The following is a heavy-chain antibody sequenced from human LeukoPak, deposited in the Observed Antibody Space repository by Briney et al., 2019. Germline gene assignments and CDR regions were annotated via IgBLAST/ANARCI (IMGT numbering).Heavy chain of an antibody. D-gene: IGHD2-15*01. J-gene: IGHJ6*02. CDR1: GFTFSSYA. V-gene: IGHV3-30*18. Sequence: GGSLRLSCAASGFTFSSYAMHWVRQAPGKGLEWVAVMSYDGGHKYYADSVKGRFTISRDNSKNTLYLQMNSLRAEGTAVYYCAKGQLVDYGMDVWGQGTTVTVSS. CDR2: MSYDGGHK. CDR3: AKGQLVDYGMDV.